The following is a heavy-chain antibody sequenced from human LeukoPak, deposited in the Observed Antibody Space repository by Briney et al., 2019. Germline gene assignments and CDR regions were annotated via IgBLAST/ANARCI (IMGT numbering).Heavy chain of an antibody. CDR3: ARVGRYCSGGSCYSSRSFDY. J-gene: IGHJ4*02. V-gene: IGHV1-2*02. Sequence: ASVKVSCKASGYTFTSYGISWVRQAPGQGLEWMGWINPNSGGTNYAQKFQGRVTMTRDTSISTAYMELSRLRSDDTAVYYCARVGRYCSGGSCYSSRSFDYWGQGTLVTVSS. CDR2: INPNSGGT. D-gene: IGHD2-15*01. CDR1: GYTFTSYG.